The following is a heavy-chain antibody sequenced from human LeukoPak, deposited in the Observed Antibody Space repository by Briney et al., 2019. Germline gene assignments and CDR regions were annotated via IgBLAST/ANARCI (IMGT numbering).Heavy chain of an antibody. J-gene: IGHJ3*02. Sequence: PSETLSLTCTVSGYSISGGYYWGWIRQPPGKGLEWIGSIYHSGSTYYNPSLKSRVTISVDTSKNQFSLKLSSVTAADTAVYYCAKTVTVTTSAFDIWGQGTMVTVSS. D-gene: IGHD4-17*01. V-gene: IGHV4-38-2*02. CDR3: AKTVTVTTSAFDI. CDR2: IYHSGST. CDR1: GYSISGGYY.